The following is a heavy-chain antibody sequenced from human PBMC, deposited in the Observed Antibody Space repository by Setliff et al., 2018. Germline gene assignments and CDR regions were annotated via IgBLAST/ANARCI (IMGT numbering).Heavy chain of an antibody. Sequence: RASVKVSCKASGGTFSSYAISWVRQAPGQGLEWMGGMNPNNGNTGYAQKFQGRVTMTRNTSISTAYMELSSLRSEDTAVYYCARTRGLDVWGQGNTVTVSS. V-gene: IGHV1-8*02. CDR3: ARTRGLDV. CDR1: GGTFSSYA. CDR2: MNPNNGNT. J-gene: IGHJ6*02.